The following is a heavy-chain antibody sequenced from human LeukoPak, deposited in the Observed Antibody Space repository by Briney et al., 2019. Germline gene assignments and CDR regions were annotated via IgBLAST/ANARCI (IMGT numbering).Heavy chain of an antibody. CDR3: AAHSGYDYGHYFDY. Sequence: VGSLRLSCAASGFTFSSYAMSWVRQAPGKGLVWVSAISGSGGSTYYADSVKGRFTISRDNSKNTLYLQMHSLRAEDTAVYYCAAHSGYDYGHYFDYWGQGTLVTVSS. D-gene: IGHD5-12*01. V-gene: IGHV3-23*01. CDR1: GFTFSSYA. J-gene: IGHJ4*02. CDR2: ISGSGGST.